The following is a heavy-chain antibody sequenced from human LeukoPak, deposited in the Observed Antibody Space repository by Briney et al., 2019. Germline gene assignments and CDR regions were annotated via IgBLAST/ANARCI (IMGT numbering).Heavy chain of an antibody. CDR2: ISYDGNNK. J-gene: IGHJ4*02. Sequence: GGSLRLSCAASGSTFATSGMHWVRQAPGKGLEWVAVISYDGNNKYYADSVRGRFTVSRDNSMNTLYLQMNSLRTEDTAVYYCAKNAYSSGWYMYFFDDWGRGTLVTVSS. D-gene: IGHD6-19*01. CDR1: GSTFATSG. V-gene: IGHV3-30*18. CDR3: AKNAYSSGWYMYFFDD.